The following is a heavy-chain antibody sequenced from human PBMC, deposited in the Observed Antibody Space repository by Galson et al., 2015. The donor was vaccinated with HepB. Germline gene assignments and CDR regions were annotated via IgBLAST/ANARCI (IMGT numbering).Heavy chain of an antibody. J-gene: IGHJ4*02. CDR1: GFTFSSYG. V-gene: IGHV3-33*03. D-gene: IGHD1-26*01. Sequence: SLRLSCTASGFTFSSYGLHWVRQAPGKGLEWVAVIWFDGTNKYYGDSVRGRFTISRDNSKNTLYLQMNNLRAEDTAMYYCATEGWELGAGFDYWGQGTLVTVSS. CDR3: ATEGWELGAGFDY. CDR2: IWFDGTNK.